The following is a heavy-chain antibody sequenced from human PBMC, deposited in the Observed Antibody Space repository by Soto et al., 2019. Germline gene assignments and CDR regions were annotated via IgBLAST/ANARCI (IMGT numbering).Heavy chain of an antibody. J-gene: IGHJ6*02. D-gene: IGHD4-4*01. V-gene: IGHV3-53*01. CDR3: ARDHDSIEGYYGMDV. CDR1: GFTVSSNY. CDR2: IYSGGST. Sequence: PGGSLRLSCAASGFTVSSNYMSWVRQAPGKGLEWVSVIYSGGSTYYADSVKGRFTISRDNSKNTLYLQMNSLRAEDTAVYYCARDHDSIEGYYGMDVWGQGSTVTVSS.